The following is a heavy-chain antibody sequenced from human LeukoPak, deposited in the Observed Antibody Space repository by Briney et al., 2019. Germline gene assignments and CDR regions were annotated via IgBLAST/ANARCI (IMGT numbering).Heavy chain of an antibody. CDR1: GYTFTGYQ. Sequence: ASVKVSCKASGYTFTGYQMHWVRQAPGQGLEWMGWISPNSGSTNYAQKFQGRVTMTRDTSISTVYMELSRLASDDTAVYYCAIGRVNYDVLTGYYYFDYWGQGALVTVSS. V-gene: IGHV1-2*02. CDR2: ISPNSGST. CDR3: AIGRVNYDVLTGYYYFDY. J-gene: IGHJ4*02. D-gene: IGHD3-9*01.